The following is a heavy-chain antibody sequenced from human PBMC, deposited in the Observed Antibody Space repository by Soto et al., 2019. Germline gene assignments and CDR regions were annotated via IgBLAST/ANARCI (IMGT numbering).Heavy chain of an antibody. V-gene: IGHV4-59*12. CDR2: IYYSGST. D-gene: IGHD2-15*01. Sequence: LTCTVSGGSISSYYWSWIRQPPGKGLEWIGYIYYSGSTYYNPSLKSRVTISVDTSKNQFSLKLSSVTAADTAVYYCARVDCSGGSCYSGYFDYWGQGTLVTVSS. CDR1: GGSISSYY. J-gene: IGHJ4*02. CDR3: ARVDCSGGSCYSGYFDY.